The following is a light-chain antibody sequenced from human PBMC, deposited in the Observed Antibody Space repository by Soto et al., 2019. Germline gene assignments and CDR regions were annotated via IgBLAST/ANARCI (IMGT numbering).Light chain of an antibody. CDR3: QQYNIWRT. V-gene: IGKV3D-15*01. CDR1: QSVSGK. Sequence: ILMTQSPATLSVSPGERATLSCRASQSVSGKLAWYQQKPGQAPRLLIYAASTRATGIPARFSGSGSGTEFTLNISGLQSEEFAIYYCQQYNIWRTFGQGTDVEIK. CDR2: AAS. J-gene: IGKJ1*01.